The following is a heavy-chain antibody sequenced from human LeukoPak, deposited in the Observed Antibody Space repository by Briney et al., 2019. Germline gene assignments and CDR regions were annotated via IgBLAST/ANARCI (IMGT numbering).Heavy chain of an antibody. CDR1: GGSISSGGYS. CDR2: IYYSGST. Sequence: KTSQTLSLTCAVSGGSISSGGYSWSWIRQPPGKGLEWIGYIYYSGSTNYNPSLKSRVTISVDTSKNQFSLKLSSVTAADTAVYYCARARCSSTSCYVFDYWGQGTLVTVSS. D-gene: IGHD2-2*01. V-gene: IGHV4-30-4*07. CDR3: ARARCSSTSCYVFDY. J-gene: IGHJ4*02.